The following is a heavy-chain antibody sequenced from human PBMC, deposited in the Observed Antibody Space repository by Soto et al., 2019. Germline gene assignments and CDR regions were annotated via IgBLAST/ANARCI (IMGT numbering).Heavy chain of an antibody. V-gene: IGHV1-8*01. CDR1: GYTFTSYD. Sequence: QVQLVQSGAEVKKPGAPVKVSCKASGYTFTSYDINWVRQATGQGLEWVGWMSPNSGNTGYAQKFQGRVTMTRTTSASTAYMELTSLRSDDTAIYYCARGPPNWGFDYWGQGTLVTVSS. D-gene: IGHD7-27*01. CDR3: ARGPPNWGFDY. CDR2: MSPNSGNT. J-gene: IGHJ4*02.